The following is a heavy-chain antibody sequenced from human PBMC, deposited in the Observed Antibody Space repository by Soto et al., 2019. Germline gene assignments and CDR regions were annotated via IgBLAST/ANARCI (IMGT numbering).Heavy chain of an antibody. CDR1: GFTFRNHA. CDR2: ISGSSGRT. J-gene: IGHJ4*02. CDR3: AKGENYYDDSGYYPEDYFDY. Sequence: GGSLRLSCAASGFTFRNHAMSWVRQASGKGLEWISAISGSSGRTYYEDSVKGRFTISRDNSKNTLYLQMNSLRAEDTAVYYCAKGENYYDDSGYYPEDYFDYWGQGTLVTVSS. V-gene: IGHV3-23*01. D-gene: IGHD3-22*01.